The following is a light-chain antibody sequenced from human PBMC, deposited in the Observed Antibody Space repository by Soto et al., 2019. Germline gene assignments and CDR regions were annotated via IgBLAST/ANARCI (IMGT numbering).Light chain of an antibody. CDR3: CSYAGINTFFV. Sequence: QSVLTQPRSVSGSPGQSVTISCTGTSSDVGGYNYVSWYQQHPGRAPKLMIYDVSKRPSGVPDRFSGSKSGNTASLTISGLQAEDEADYYCCSYAGINTFFVFGTGTKVTV. CDR2: DVS. CDR1: SSDVGGYNY. J-gene: IGLJ1*01. V-gene: IGLV2-11*01.